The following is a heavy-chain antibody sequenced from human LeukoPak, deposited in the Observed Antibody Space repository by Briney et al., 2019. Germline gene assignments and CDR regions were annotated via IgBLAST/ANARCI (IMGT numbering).Heavy chain of an antibody. CDR3: ARDPYDYGDSYYDY. Sequence: PGGSLRLSCAASGFTFSSYSMNWVRHAPGKGLEWVSSISSSSSYIYYADSVKGRFTISRDNAKNSLYLQMNSLRAEDTAVYYCARDPYDYGDSYYDYWGQGTLVTVSS. CDR2: ISSSSSYI. CDR1: GFTFSSYS. J-gene: IGHJ4*02. D-gene: IGHD4-17*01. V-gene: IGHV3-21*01.